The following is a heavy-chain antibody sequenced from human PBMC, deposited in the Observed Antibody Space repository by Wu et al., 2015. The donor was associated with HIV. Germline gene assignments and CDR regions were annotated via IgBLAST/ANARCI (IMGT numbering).Heavy chain of an antibody. CDR3: AADTRGYNYRFCFDI. Sequence: QLVQSGPEVKKPGTSVKVSCKASGFTFTRSAMQWVRQARGQRLEWIGWIVVGSGDTNYAQKFQERVTITRDMSTSTAYMELSSLRSEDTAVYYCAADTRGYNYRFCFDIWGQGTMVDRLF. D-gene: IGHD5-12*01. J-gene: IGHJ3*02. CDR1: GFTFTRSA. V-gene: IGHV1-58*02. CDR2: IVVGSGDT.